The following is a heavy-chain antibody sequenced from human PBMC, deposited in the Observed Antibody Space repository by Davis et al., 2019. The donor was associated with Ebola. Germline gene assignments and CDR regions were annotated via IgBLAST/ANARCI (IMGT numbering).Heavy chain of an antibody. V-gene: IGHV3-33*01. J-gene: IGHJ5*02. CDR2: IWNHGNDW. CDR1: GFPFSHYG. Sequence: GESLKISCVASGFPFSHYGMHWVRQAPGKGLDWVAGIWNHGNDWVYADSVRGRFIISRDNFKNTVYLQMNSLTVEDTAVYYCARDPDTSGYYSWFDPWGQGTLVSVSS. CDR3: ARDPDTSGYYSWFDP. D-gene: IGHD6-19*01.